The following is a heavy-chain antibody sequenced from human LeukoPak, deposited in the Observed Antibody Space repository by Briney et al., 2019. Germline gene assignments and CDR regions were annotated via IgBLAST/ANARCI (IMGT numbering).Heavy chain of an antibody. Sequence: GGSLRLSCAASGFTFSSYGMPWVRQAPGKGLEWVAVISYDGSNKYYADSVKGRFTISRDNSKNTLYLQMNSLRAEDTAVYYCAKDRVQLWSLYYYYYGMDVWGQGTTVTVSS. CDR3: AKDRVQLWSLYYYYYGMDV. J-gene: IGHJ6*02. CDR2: ISYDGSNK. D-gene: IGHD5-18*01. V-gene: IGHV3-30*18. CDR1: GFTFSSYG.